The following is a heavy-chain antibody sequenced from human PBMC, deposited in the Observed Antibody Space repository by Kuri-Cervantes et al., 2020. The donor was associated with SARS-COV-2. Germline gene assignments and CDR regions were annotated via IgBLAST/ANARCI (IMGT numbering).Heavy chain of an antibody. J-gene: IGHJ5*02. CDR1: GFTFSSYW. V-gene: IGHV3-21*01. Sequence: GESLKISCAASGFTFSSYWMNWVRQAPGKGLEWVSSISSSSSYIYYADSVKGRFTISRDNAKNSLYLQMNSLRAEDTAVYYCASGGIAAAGMGWFDPWGQGTLVTVSS. D-gene: IGHD6-13*01. CDR3: ASGGIAAAGMGWFDP. CDR2: ISSSSSYI.